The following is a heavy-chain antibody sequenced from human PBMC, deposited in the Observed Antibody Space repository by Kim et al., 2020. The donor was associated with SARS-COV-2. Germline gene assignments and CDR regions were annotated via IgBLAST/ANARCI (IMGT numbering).Heavy chain of an antibody. V-gene: IGHV3-33*06. CDR3: AKVGGYSSGWYRYYYYYGMDV. CDR1: GFTFSSYA. Sequence: GGSLRLSCAASGFTFSSYAMHWVRQAPGKGLEWVAVIWYDGSNKYYADSVKGRFTISRDNSKNTLYLQMNSLRAEDTAVYYCAKVGGYSSGWYRYYYYYGMDVWGQGTTVTVSS. CDR2: IWYDGSNK. J-gene: IGHJ6*02. D-gene: IGHD6-19*01.